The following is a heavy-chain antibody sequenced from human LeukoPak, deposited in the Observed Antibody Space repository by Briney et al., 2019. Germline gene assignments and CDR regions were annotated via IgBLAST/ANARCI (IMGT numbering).Heavy chain of an antibody. CDR3: ARVSYHLSSEINWFDP. D-gene: IGHD5/OR15-5a*01. CDR2: IKQDGGEK. CDR1: GFTFSRFW. Sequence: GGSLRLSCTASGFTFSRFWMSWVRQAPGKGLEWVANIKQDGGEKYYVDSVKGRFTISRDNAKNSLYLQMNSLRAEDTAVYYCARVSYHLSSEINWFDPWGQGTLVTVSS. J-gene: IGHJ5*02. V-gene: IGHV3-7*03.